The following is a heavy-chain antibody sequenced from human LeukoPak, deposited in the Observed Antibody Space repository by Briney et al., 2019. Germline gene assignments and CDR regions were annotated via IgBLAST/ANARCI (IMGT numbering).Heavy chain of an antibody. J-gene: IGHJ1*01. CDR3: TSWGDTTAEYFQR. CDR1: GFTSSSYS. Sequence: GGSLRLSCVASGFTSSSYSMNWVRQAPGKGLEWVAHINPDGRDTYYVDSVKGRFTISRDNAQNSMYLQMNSLRVEDTAVYYCTSWGDTTAEYFQRWGQGTLVTVSS. D-gene: IGHD2-21*02. CDR2: INPDGRDT. V-gene: IGHV3-7*01.